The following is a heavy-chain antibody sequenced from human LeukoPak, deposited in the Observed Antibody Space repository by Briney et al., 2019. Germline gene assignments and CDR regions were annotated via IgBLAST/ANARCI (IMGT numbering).Heavy chain of an antibody. Sequence: SGPTLVNPTQTLTLTCTFSGFSLSTSGMCVSWIRQPPGKALEWLARIDWDDDKYYSTSLKTRLTISKDTSKNQVVLTMTNMDPVDTGTYYCARSMYSSSWYGTGVSYFVYWGQGTLVTVSS. CDR3: ARSMYSSSWYGTGVSYFVY. V-gene: IGHV2-70*11. J-gene: IGHJ4*02. CDR2: IDWDDDK. D-gene: IGHD6-13*01. CDR1: GFSLSTSGMC.